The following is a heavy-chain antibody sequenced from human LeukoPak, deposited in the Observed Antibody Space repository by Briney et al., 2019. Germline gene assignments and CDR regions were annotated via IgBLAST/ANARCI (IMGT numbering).Heavy chain of an antibody. CDR1: GYTFTGYY. D-gene: IGHD6-13*01. CDR3: ARSGIAAAGTPQGIYYYYYMDV. V-gene: IGHV1-2*06. J-gene: IGHJ6*03. Sequence: ASVKVSCKAYGYTFTGYYMHWVRQAPGQGLEWMGRINPNSGGTNYAQKFQGRVTMTRDTSISTAYMELSRLRSDDTAVYYCARSGIAAAGTPQGIYYYYYMDVWGKGTTVTVSS. CDR2: INPNSGGT.